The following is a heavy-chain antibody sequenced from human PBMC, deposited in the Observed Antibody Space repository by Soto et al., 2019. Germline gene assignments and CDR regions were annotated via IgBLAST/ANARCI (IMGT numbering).Heavy chain of an antibody. CDR3: ARVGARDVTNWFDP. Sequence: GASVKVSCKASGYTFTSYGISWVRQAPGQGLEWMGWISVYNGNTNYAQKLQGRVTMTTDTSTSTAYMELRSLRSDDTAVYYCARVGARDVTNWFDPWGQGTLVTVSS. V-gene: IGHV1-18*01. J-gene: IGHJ5*02. CDR1: GYTFTSYG. D-gene: IGHD4-4*01. CDR2: ISVYNGNT.